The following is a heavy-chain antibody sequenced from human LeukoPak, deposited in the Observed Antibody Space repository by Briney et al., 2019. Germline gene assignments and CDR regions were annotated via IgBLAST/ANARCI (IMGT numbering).Heavy chain of an antibody. V-gene: IGHV1-2*02. Sequence: ASVKVSCKASGYTFTGYYMHWVRQAPGQGLEWMGWINPNSGGTNYAQKFQGRVTMTRDTSTSTVYMELSSLRSEDTAVYYCARGGPDYYGSGSFFDYWGQGTLVTVSS. CDR2: INPNSGGT. D-gene: IGHD3-10*01. J-gene: IGHJ4*02. CDR1: GYTFTGYY. CDR3: ARGGPDYYGSGSFFDY.